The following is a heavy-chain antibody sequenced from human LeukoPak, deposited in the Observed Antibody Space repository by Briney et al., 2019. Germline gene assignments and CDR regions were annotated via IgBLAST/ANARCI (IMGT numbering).Heavy chain of an antibody. CDR1: GFMFSSYW. CDR2: IKQDGSEK. Sequence: PGGSLRLSCAASGFMFSSYWMSWVRQAPGKGLEWVANIKQDGSEKYYVDSVKGRFTISRDNAKNSLYLQMNSLRAEDTAVYYCARSNGGNWFDPWGQGTLVTVSS. V-gene: IGHV3-7*01. J-gene: IGHJ5*02. CDR3: ARSNGGNWFDP.